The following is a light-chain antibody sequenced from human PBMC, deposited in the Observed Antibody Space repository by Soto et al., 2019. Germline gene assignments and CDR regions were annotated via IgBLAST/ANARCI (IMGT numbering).Light chain of an antibody. Sequence: ILLTQSPASLSVSPGESATLSCRASQSLNTDLAWYQQKPGQAPRLLLYGASTRATGTPTRFSGSGSGTEFTLTISSLQSEDFAIYYCQQYKSWPPITFGQGTRLEIK. V-gene: IGKV3-15*01. J-gene: IGKJ5*01. CDR3: QQYKSWPPIT. CDR1: QSLNTD. CDR2: GAS.